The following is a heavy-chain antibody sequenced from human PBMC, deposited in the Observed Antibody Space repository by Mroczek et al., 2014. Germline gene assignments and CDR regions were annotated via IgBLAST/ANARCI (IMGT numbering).Heavy chain of an antibody. CDR3: AREEGGLAVAGTLLF. CDR1: GYTFTSYY. Sequence: QVQLVESGAEVKKPGASVKVSCKASGYTFTSYYMHWVRQAPGQGLEWMGIINPSGGSTSYAQKFQGRVTMTRDTSTSTVYMELSSLRSEDTAVYYCAREEGGLAVAGTLLFWGQGTLVTVSS. D-gene: IGHD6-19*01. J-gene: IGHJ4*02. CDR2: INPSGGST. V-gene: IGHV1-46*03.